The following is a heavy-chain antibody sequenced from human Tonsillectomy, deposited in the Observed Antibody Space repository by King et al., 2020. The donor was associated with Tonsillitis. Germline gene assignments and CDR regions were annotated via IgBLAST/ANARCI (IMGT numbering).Heavy chain of an antibody. J-gene: IGHJ6*02. Sequence: RLQLQESGPGLVKPSETLSLTCTVSGGSITNSYYYWGWIRQPPGKGLEWIGSIYYSGTTFYNPSLKSRVTISVDTSKNQFSLKLSSVTAADTALYYCAILAYGDSRTAILYGMDVWGQGTTVTVSS. CDR1: GGSITNSYYY. CDR2: IYYSGTT. CDR3: AILAYGDSRTAILYGMDV. D-gene: IGHD4-17*01. V-gene: IGHV4-39*06.